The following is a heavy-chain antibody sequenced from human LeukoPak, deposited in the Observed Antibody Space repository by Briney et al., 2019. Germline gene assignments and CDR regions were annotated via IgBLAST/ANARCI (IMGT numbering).Heavy chain of an antibody. CDR2: ISAYNGNT. V-gene: IGHV1-18*01. Sequence: ASVKVSCKASGYTFTSYGISWVRQAPGQGLEWMGWISAYNGNTNYAQKLQGRVTMTTDTSTSTAYMELTSLRSDDTAVYYCARVGPVAGTGLAGERYWGQGTLVTVSP. CDR1: GYTFTSYG. J-gene: IGHJ4*02. CDR3: ARVGPVAGTGLAGERY. D-gene: IGHD6-19*01.